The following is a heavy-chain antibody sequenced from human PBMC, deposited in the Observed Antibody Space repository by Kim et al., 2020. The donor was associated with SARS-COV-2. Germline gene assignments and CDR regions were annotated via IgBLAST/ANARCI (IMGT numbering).Heavy chain of an antibody. Sequence: SETLSLTCTVSGGSISSSSYYWGWIRQPPGKGLEWIGSIYYSGSTYYNPSLKSRVTISVDTSKNQFSLKLSSVTAADTAVYYCARGPDIYDYQIWGQGTLVTVSS. CDR3: ARGPDIYDYQI. CDR1: GGSISSSSYY. J-gene: IGHJ4*02. D-gene: IGHD4-17*01. CDR2: IYYSGST. V-gene: IGHV4-39*07.